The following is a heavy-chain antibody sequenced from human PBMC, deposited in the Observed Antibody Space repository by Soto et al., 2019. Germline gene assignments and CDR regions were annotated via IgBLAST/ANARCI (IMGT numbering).Heavy chain of an antibody. CDR1: GFTFSDKN. CDR2: ISGGGSYI. J-gene: IGHJ6*02. CDR3: ARDSDCHSTSCFFPPHV. Sequence: PGGSLRLSCSASGFTFSDKNMSWVRQVPGKGLECVSGISGGGSYIFYADSVQGRFSISRDNPKNSLFLEMNSLRVEDTAVYYCARDSDCHSTSCFFPPHVWGQGTTVTVSS. D-gene: IGHD2-2*01. V-gene: IGHV3-21*06.